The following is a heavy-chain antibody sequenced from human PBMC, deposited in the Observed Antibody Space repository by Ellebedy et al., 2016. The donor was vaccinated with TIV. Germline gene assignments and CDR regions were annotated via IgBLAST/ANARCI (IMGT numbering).Heavy chain of an antibody. J-gene: IGHJ4*02. CDR3: ATPRRGYSSSWYSY. CDR1: GYTFTSYD. CDR2: MNPNSGNT. Sequence: ASVKVSCXASGYTFTSYDINWVRQATGQGLEWMGWMNPNSGNTGYAQKFQGRVTMTRNTSISTAYMELSSLRSEDTAVYYCATPRRGYSSSWYSYWGQGTLVTVSS. D-gene: IGHD6-13*01. V-gene: IGHV1-8*01.